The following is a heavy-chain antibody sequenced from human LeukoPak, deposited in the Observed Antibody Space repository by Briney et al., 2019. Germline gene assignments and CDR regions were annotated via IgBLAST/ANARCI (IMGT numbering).Heavy chain of an antibody. CDR3: ARAAYCGGDCYSEMNY. CDR1: GFTFSSYW. D-gene: IGHD2-21*02. V-gene: IGHV3-74*01. Sequence: GGPLRLSCAASGFTFSSYWMHWVRQAPGKGLVWVSRINSDGSSTSYADFVKGRFTISRDNAKNTLYLQMNSLRAEDTAVYYCARAAYCGGDCYSEMNYWGQGTLVTVSS. CDR2: INSDGSST. J-gene: IGHJ4*02.